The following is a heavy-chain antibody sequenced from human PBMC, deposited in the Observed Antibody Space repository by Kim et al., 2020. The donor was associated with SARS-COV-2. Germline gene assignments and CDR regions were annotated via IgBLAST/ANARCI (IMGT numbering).Heavy chain of an antibody. V-gene: IGHV2-5*02. CDR1: GFSLSTSGVG. D-gene: IGHD6-13*01. J-gene: IGHJ4*02. CDR3: AHMGGYSSSWDHYYFDY. CDR2: IYWDDDK. Sequence: SGPTLVNPTQTLTLTCTFSGFSLSTSGVGVGWIRQPPGKALEWLALIYWDDDKRYSPSLKSRLTITKDTSKNQVVLTMTNMDPVDTATYYCAHMGGYSSSWDHYYFDYWGQGTLVTVSS.